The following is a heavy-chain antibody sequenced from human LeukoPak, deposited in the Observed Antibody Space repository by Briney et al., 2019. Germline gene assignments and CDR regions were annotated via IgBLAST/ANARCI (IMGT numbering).Heavy chain of an antibody. CDR2: IWYDGSNK. CDR1: GFTFITYG. V-gene: IGHV3-33*01. D-gene: IGHD3-3*01. J-gene: IGHJ4*02. Sequence: GGSLRLSCAASGFTFITYGMHWVRQAPGKGLEWVAVIWYDGSNKYYADSVRGRFTISRDNFKNTLYLQMNSLRAEDTAVYYCARDLEIGSSSYYFDYWGQGTLVTVSS. CDR3: ARDLEIGSSSYYFDY.